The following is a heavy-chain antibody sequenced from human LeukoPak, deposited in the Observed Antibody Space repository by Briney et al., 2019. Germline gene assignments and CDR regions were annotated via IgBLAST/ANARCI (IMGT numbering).Heavy chain of an antibody. CDR2: INPNTGDT. Sequence: ASVKVSCKTSGYTFTGYYIHWVRQAPGQGLEWMGWINPNTGDTNYSQNFQGRVTMTRDTSISTAYMELSRLRSDDTAVYYCARDWAPQYYDFWSDAFDFWGQGTMVTDSS. V-gene: IGHV1-2*02. CDR3: ARDWAPQYYDFWSDAFDF. CDR1: GYTFTGYY. J-gene: IGHJ3*01. D-gene: IGHD3-3*01.